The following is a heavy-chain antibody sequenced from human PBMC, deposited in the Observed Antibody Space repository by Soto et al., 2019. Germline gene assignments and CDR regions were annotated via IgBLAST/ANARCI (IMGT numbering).Heavy chain of an antibody. Sequence: GGSLRLSCAASGFTVSSNYMSWVRQAPGKGLEWVSVIYSGGSTYYADSVKGRFTTSRDNSKNTLYLQMNSLRAEDTAVYYCAREADLETSGAFDIWGQGTMVTVSS. D-gene: IGHD1-26*01. CDR1: GFTVSSNY. V-gene: IGHV3-53*01. CDR2: IYSGGST. CDR3: AREADLETSGAFDI. J-gene: IGHJ3*02.